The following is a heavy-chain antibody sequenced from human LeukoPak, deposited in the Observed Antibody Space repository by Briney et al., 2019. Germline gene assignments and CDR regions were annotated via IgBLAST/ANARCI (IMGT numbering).Heavy chain of an antibody. J-gene: IGHJ6*03. CDR1: GGSISSYY. CDR2: IYTSGST. CDR3: ARDQKDYDFWSGYSYYMDV. Sequence: ETLSLTCTVSGGSISSYYWSWIRQPAGKGLEWIGRIYTSGSTNYNPSLKSRVTISVDTSKNQFSLKLSSVTAADTAVYYCARDQKDYDFWSGYSYYMDVWGKGTTVTVSS. D-gene: IGHD3-3*01. V-gene: IGHV4-4*07.